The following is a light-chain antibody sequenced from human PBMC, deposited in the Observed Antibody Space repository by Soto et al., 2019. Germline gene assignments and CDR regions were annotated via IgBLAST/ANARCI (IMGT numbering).Light chain of an antibody. CDR2: GAS. J-gene: IGKJ3*01. CDR3: QQYGRSPFT. CDR1: QSVSSN. Sequence: EIVMTQSPATLSVSPGERATLSCRASQSVSSNLAWYQQKRGQAPRLLIHGASTRATGIPARFSGSGSGTEFNLTISSLQSEDFAVYYCQQYGRSPFTFGPGTKVDIK. V-gene: IGKV3-15*01.